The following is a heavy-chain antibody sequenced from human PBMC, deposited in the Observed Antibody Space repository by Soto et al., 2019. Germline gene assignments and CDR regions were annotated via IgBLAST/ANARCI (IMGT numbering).Heavy chain of an antibody. D-gene: IGHD3-3*01. V-gene: IGHV3-33*01. CDR2: IWYDGSNK. CDR3: ARDLGGFWSGYYTGMVY. Sequence: PGGSLRLSCAASGFTFSSYGMHWVRQAPGKGLEWVAVIWYDGSNKYYADSVKGRFTISRDNSKNTLYLQMNRLRAEDTAVYYCARDLGGFWSGYYTGMVYWGQGTLVTVSS. J-gene: IGHJ4*02. CDR1: GFTFSSYG.